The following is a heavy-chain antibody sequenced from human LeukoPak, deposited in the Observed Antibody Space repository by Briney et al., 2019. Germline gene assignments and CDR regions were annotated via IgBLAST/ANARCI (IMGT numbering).Heavy chain of an antibody. CDR2: ISSSSSYI. CDR1: GFTFSSYS. D-gene: IGHD3-22*01. Sequence: GGSLRLSCAASGFTFSSYSMNWVRQAPGKGLEWVSSISSSSSYIYYADSVKGRFTISRDNAKNSLYLQMNSLRAEDTAVYYCARDDYYDSSGASVGYYGMDVWGQGTTATVSS. J-gene: IGHJ6*02. CDR3: ARDDYYDSSGASVGYYGMDV. V-gene: IGHV3-21*01.